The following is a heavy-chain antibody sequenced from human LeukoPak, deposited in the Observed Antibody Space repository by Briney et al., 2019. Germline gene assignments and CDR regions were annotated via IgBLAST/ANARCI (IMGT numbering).Heavy chain of an antibody. CDR1: GFTVSSNY. V-gene: IGHV3-21*01. CDR2: ISSSSFFI. D-gene: IGHD1-7*01. Sequence: PGGSLRLSCAASGFTVSSNYMSWVRQAPGKGLEWVSSISSSSFFISYADSVKGRFTISRDNSKNTLYLQMNSLRAEDTAVYYCARWGDLGYNWNFEPGDYWGQGTLVTVSS. J-gene: IGHJ4*02. CDR3: ARWGDLGYNWNFEPGDY.